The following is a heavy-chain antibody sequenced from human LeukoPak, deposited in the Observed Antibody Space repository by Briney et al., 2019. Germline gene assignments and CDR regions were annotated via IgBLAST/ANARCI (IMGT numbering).Heavy chain of an antibody. CDR2: ITGSGGWT. CDR1: GFSLSSFS. V-gene: IGHV3-21*01. CDR3: ARDSAPHRVILDF. D-gene: IGHD1-14*01. Sequence: GESLRLSCGASGFSLSSFSVNWVRQAPGKGLGWVSSITGSGGWTSYAGSVKGRFTISRDNANNSLYLQMRSLTVEDTAVYFCARDSAPHRVILDFWGQGTLVTVSS. J-gene: IGHJ4*02.